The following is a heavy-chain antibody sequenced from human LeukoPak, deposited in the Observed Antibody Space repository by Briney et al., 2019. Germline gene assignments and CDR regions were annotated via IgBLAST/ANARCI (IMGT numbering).Heavy chain of an antibody. Sequence: GGSLRLSCAASGFTFDDYAMHWVRQAPGKGLEWVSLISWDGGSTYYADSVKGRFTISRDNSKNSLYLQMNSLRAEDTALYYCAKNGATDYYYMDVWGKGTTVTVSS. J-gene: IGHJ6*03. D-gene: IGHD1-26*01. CDR2: ISWDGGST. V-gene: IGHV3-43D*03. CDR1: GFTFDDYA. CDR3: AKNGATDYYYMDV.